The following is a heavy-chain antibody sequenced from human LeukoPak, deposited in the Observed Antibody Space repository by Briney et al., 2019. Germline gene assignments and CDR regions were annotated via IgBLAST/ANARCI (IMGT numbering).Heavy chain of an antibody. CDR1: GFTFSSYE. D-gene: IGHD3-22*01. V-gene: IGHV3-48*03. Sequence: PGGSLRLSCAASGFTFSSYEMNWVRQAPGKGLRWVSHISSSGSTKAYADSVKGRFTISRDNAKNSLYLQMNSLRAEDTAVYYCAREGYYDSSGYLGVFDYWGQGTLVTVSS. CDR3: AREGYYDSSGYLGVFDY. CDR2: ISSSGSTK. J-gene: IGHJ4*02.